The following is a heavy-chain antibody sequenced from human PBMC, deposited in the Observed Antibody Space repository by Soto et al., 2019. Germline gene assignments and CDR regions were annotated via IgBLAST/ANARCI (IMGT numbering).Heavy chain of an antibody. CDR2: VLPILDMA. V-gene: IGHV1-69*02. CDR3: ARATGDYSYCGMDV. J-gene: IGHJ6*02. D-gene: IGHD4-17*01. CDR1: GGTFNTYS. Sequence: QVQLVQSGAEVKKPGSSVKVSCKASGGTFNTYSINWVRQAPVQGLEWMGRVLPILDMANYAQKFQGRVTITADKSTRTAYMDLRSLRSDDTSFYYCARATGDYSYCGMDVWGQGTTVIVSS.